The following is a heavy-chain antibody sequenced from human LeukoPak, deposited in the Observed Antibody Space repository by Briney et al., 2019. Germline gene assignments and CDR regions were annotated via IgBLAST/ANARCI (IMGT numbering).Heavy chain of an antibody. D-gene: IGHD1-26*01. CDR2: IRSKAKRYAT. CDR1: GFTFSGSV. CDR3: ARVKGRGSYYFDY. J-gene: IGHJ4*02. Sequence: GGSLRLSCAASGFTFSGSVIHWVRQTSGKGLEWVGRIRSKAKRYATAYAASVQGRFTISRDDSKNTAYLQMNSLRTKDTAVYYCARVKGRGSYYFDYWGQGTLVTVSS. V-gene: IGHV3-73*01.